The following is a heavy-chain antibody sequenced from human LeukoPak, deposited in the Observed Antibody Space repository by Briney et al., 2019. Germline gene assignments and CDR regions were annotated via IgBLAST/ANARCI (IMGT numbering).Heavy chain of an antibody. Sequence: PSETLSLTCTVGDYSINSGHYWGWIRQPPGRGLEWIGGIHHSGSTYYNPSLKSRVTISLDMSQNHFSLKLNSLTAADTAIYYCARDLATYYYDSSGAPGDGFDIWGQGTMVTVSS. V-gene: IGHV4-38-2*02. D-gene: IGHD3-22*01. J-gene: IGHJ3*02. CDR3: ARDLATYYYDSSGAPGDGFDI. CDR2: IHHSGST. CDR1: DYSINSGHY.